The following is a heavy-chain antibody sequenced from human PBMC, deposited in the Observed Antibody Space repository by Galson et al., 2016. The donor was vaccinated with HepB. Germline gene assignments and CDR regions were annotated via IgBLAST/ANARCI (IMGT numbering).Heavy chain of an antibody. D-gene: IGHD7-27*01. J-gene: IGHJ2*01. CDR3: AKRAGERLPYWDFDI. CDR1: GFTFSSYA. Sequence: SLRLSCAASGFTFSSYAMNWVRQAPGKGLEWVSSFSGSGGSTYYADSVKGRFTISRDNSKNTLYLQMNSLRAEDTALYYCAKRAGERLPYWDFDIRGRGTLVTVSS. CDR2: FSGSGGST. V-gene: IGHV3-23*01.